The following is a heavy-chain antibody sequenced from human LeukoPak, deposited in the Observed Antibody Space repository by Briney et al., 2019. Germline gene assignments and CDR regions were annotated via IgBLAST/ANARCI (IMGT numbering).Heavy chain of an antibody. CDR3: AKEEYYYDSSGYRH. Sequence: PEGSLRLSCAASGFTFSSYAMSWVRQAPGKGLEWVSAISGSGGSTYYADSVKGRFTISRDNSKNTLYLQMNSLRAEDTAVYYCAKEEYYYDSSGYRHWGQGTLVTVSS. D-gene: IGHD3-22*01. J-gene: IGHJ4*02. CDR2: ISGSGGST. V-gene: IGHV3-23*01. CDR1: GFTFSSYA.